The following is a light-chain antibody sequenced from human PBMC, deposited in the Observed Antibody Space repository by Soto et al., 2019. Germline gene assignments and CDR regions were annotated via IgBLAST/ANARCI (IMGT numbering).Light chain of an antibody. CDR3: TSFTTSSIWV. CDR2: EVS. Sequence: QSVLTQPASVSGSPGQSITISCTGTSSDVGVYNYVSWYQQHPGKAPKLMICEVSNRPSGVSNRFSGSKSGNTASLTISGLGAEDEADYYCTSFTTSSIWVFGGGTKVTVL. V-gene: IGLV2-14*01. J-gene: IGLJ3*02. CDR1: SSDVGVYNY.